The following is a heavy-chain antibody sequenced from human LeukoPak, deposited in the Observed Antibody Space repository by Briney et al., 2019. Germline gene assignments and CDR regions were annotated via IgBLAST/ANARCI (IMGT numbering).Heavy chain of an antibody. D-gene: IGHD3-22*01. CDR2: IRSNGDTT. Sequence: PGGSLRLSCEASGFNFRNYAMRWVRQSPDKGLEWISMIRSNGDTTHYSDSVRGRFTISRDNSKNTLYLQMNSLRAEDTAVYYCAKDPRGPITMIVVVYYFDYWGQGTLVTVSS. V-gene: IGHV3-23*01. CDR3: AKDPRGPITMIVVVYYFDY. J-gene: IGHJ4*02. CDR1: GFNFRNYA.